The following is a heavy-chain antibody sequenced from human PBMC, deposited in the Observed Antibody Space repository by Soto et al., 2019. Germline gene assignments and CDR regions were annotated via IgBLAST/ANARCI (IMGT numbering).Heavy chain of an antibody. CDR2: INSDGSST. D-gene: IGHD3-3*01. V-gene: IGHV3-74*01. CDR3: AREETVLEWLPLAYGMDV. CDR1: GFTFSSYW. J-gene: IGHJ6*02. Sequence: PGGSLRLSCAASGFTFSSYWMHWVRQAPGKGLVWVSRINSDGSSTSYADSVKGRFTISRDNAKNTLYLQMNSLRAEDTAVYYCAREETVLEWLPLAYGMDVWGQGTTVTVSS.